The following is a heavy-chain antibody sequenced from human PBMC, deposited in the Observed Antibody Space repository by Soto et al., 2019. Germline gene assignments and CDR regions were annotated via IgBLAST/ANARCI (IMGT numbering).Heavy chain of an antibody. J-gene: IGHJ6*02. CDR3: ARHTPNLYYYYYYGMDV. CDR2: ISSSGSTV. Sequence: HPGGSLRLSCAASGFTFSSYEMNWVRQAPGKGLEWVSYISSSGSTVYYADSVKGRFTISRDNAKNSLYLQMNSLRAEDTAVYYCARHTPNLYYYYYYGMDVWGQGTTVTVSS. CDR1: GFTFSSYE. V-gene: IGHV3-48*03.